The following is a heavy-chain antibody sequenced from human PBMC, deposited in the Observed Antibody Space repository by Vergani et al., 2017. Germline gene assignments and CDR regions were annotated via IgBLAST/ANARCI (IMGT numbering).Heavy chain of an antibody. J-gene: IGHJ4*02. CDR2: ISSSSSYI. Sequence: EVQLVESGGGLVKPGGSLRLSCAASGFTFSSYSMNWVRQAPGKGLEWVSSISSSSSYIYYADSVKGRFPISRDNAKNSLYLQMNSLRAEDTAVYYCARASALYYYDSSGYYGDWGQGTLVTVSS. CDR1: GFTFSSYS. CDR3: ARASALYYYDSSGYYGD. V-gene: IGHV3-21*01. D-gene: IGHD3-22*01.